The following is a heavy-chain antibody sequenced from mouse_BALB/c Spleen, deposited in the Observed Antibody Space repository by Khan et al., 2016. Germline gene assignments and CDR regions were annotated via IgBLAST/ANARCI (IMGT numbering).Heavy chain of an antibody. CDR2: FSTGSGSI. CDR1: GYTFTEYI. V-gene: IGHV1-62-2*01. D-gene: IGHD2-3*01. J-gene: IGHJ2*01. CDR3: ARHEGDGYYAYYFDY. Sequence: QVQLKQSGAELVKPGASVKLSCKASGYTFTEYIIHWVKQRSGQGLEWIGWFSTGSGSIKYNETFKDKATLTADKSSSTGYMELSRLTAEDSAVYFCARHEGDGYYAYYFDYWGQGTTLTVSS.